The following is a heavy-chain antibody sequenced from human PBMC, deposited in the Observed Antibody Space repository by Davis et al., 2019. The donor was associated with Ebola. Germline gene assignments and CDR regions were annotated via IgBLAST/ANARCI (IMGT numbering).Heavy chain of an antibody. J-gene: IGHJ4*02. CDR1: GYTFTSYY. D-gene: IGHD3-22*01. CDR2: INPSGGST. V-gene: IGHV1-46*01. CDR3: ARDLTYYYDSSGYYSDKSLDY. Sequence: ASVKVSCTASGYTFTSYYMHWVRQAPGQGLEWMGIINPSGGSTSYAQKFQGRVTMTRDTSTSTVYMELSSLRSEDTAVYYCARDLTYYYDSSGYYSDKSLDYWGQGTLVTVSS.